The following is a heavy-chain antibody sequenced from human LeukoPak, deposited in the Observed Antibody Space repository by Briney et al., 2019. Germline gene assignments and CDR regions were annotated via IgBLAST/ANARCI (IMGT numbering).Heavy chain of an antibody. CDR3: AKEGPGGGGYFDD. CDR1: GFTFSNYA. D-gene: IGHD3-16*01. Sequence: GGSLRLSCAASGFTFSNYAMSWVRQAPGKGLEWGSLIGGSGDSTYYADSVKGRLTISRDNSKNTLYLRMNSLRADDTAVYYCAKEGPGGGGYFDDWGQGTLVTVSS. J-gene: IGHJ4*02. V-gene: IGHV3-23*01. CDR2: IGGSGDST.